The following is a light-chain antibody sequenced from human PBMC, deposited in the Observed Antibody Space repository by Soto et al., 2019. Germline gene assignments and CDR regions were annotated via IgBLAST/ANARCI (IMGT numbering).Light chain of an antibody. V-gene: IGLV8-61*01. CDR2: SSN. CDR1: SGSVSSNYY. Sequence: QAVVTQAPSLSVSPGGTVTLTCALTSGSVSSNYYPSWYQQTPGQPPRTLMYSSNNRFFGVPDRFSGSILGNKAALTITGAQADDEADYYCVLDMGGGLWLFGGGTKLTVL. CDR3: VLDMGGGLWL. J-gene: IGLJ3*02.